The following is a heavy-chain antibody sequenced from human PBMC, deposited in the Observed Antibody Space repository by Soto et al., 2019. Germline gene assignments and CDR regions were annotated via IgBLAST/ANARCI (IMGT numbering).Heavy chain of an antibody. V-gene: IGHV4-61*01. D-gene: IGHD2-8*01. CDR3: ARDPGVGLSARWFDP. CDR2: IYYSGST. Sequence: QVHLQESGPGLLKPSETLTLTCTVSGGSLNNGNYYWSWLRQPPGKALEWIGHIYYSGSTSYNPSLTSRVIMSIDMSKSQFSLRLPSVTAADTAVYFCARDPGVGLSARWFDPWGQGALITVAS. CDR1: GGSLNNGNYY. J-gene: IGHJ5*02.